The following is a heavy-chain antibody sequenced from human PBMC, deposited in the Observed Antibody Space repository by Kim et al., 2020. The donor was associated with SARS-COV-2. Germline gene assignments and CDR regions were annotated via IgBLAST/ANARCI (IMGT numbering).Heavy chain of an antibody. CDR1: GFTFSSYA. Sequence: GGSLRLSCAASGFTFSSYAMHWVRQAPGKGLEWVAVISYDGSNKYYADSVKGRFTISRDNSKNTLYLQMNSLRAEDTAVYYCAREHYEDIVVVVAVNFDYCGQGTLGTVSS. CDR3: AREHYEDIVVVVAVNFDY. CDR2: ISYDGSNK. J-gene: IGHJ4*01. D-gene: IGHD2-15*01. V-gene: IGHV3-30*04.